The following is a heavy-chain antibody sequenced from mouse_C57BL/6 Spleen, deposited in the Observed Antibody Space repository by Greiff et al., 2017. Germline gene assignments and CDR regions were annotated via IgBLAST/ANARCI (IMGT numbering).Heavy chain of an antibody. Sequence: VQLQQSGPELVKPGASVKISCKASGYAFSSSWMNWVKQRPGKGLEWIGRIYPGDGDTNYNGKFKGKATLTADKSSSTAYMQLSSLTSEDSAVXFCARTYFDYWGQGTTLTVSS. V-gene: IGHV1-82*01. CDR3: ARTYFDY. CDR2: IYPGDGDT. J-gene: IGHJ2*01. CDR1: GYAFSSSW.